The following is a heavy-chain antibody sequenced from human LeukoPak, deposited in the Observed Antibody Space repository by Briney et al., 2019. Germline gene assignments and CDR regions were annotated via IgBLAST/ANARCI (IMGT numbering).Heavy chain of an antibody. V-gene: IGHV4-4*09. CDR3: ARQGGYSSSPLDY. J-gene: IGHJ4*02. CDR2: IYTSGST. CDR1: GGSISNYF. D-gene: IGHD6-6*01. Sequence: SEPLSLTCTVSGGSISNYFWSWIRQPPGKGLEWIGYIYTSGSTNYNPSLKSRVTISVDTSKNQFSLKLSSVTAADTAVYYCARQGGYSSSPLDYWGQGTLVTVSS.